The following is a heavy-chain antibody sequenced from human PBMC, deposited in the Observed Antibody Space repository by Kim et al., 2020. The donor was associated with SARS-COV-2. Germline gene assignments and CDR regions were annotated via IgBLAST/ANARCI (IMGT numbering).Heavy chain of an antibody. D-gene: IGHD4-17*01. Sequence: GGSLRLSCAASGFTFSSYVMSWVRQAPGKGLEWVSVISGSGGSAYYADSVKGRFTISRDNSDSTLYLQMNSLRAEDTALYFCAKDQTTVTPRVAFDIWGQGAMVTVSS. CDR2: ISGSGGSA. CDR1: GFTFSSYV. V-gene: IGHV3-23*01. CDR3: AKDQTTVTPRVAFDI. J-gene: IGHJ3*02.